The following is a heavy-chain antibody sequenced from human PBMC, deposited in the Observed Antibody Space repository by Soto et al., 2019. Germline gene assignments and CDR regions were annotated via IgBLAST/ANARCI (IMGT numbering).Heavy chain of an antibody. J-gene: IGHJ4*02. CDR3: ARGRVAYCGGDCYSSFDY. CDR1: GYTFTSYD. V-gene: IGHV1-8*01. Sequence: GASVKVSCKXSGYTFTSYDINWVRQATGQGLEWMGWMNPNSGNTGYAQKFQGRVTMTRNTSISTAYMELSSLRSEDTAVYYCARGRVAYCGGDCYSSFDYWGQGTLVTVSS. D-gene: IGHD2-21*02. CDR2: MNPNSGNT.